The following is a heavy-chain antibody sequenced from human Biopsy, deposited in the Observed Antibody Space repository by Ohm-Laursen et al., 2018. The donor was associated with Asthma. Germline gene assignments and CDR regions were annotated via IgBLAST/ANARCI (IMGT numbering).Heavy chain of an antibody. CDR3: VRGSSSWHHGPFHYYYGLDV. V-gene: IGHV4-39*01. Sequence: SDTLSLTCSVSGDSFTYPGYYWGWIRQPPGKGLEWIGSIYYSGTTYYNPSLESRVTVSADTSKNLFSLKLTSLTAADTAVYYCVRGSSSWHHGPFHYYYGLDVWGQGTTATVSS. D-gene: IGHD6-13*01. J-gene: IGHJ6*02. CDR1: GDSFTYPGYY. CDR2: IYYSGTT.